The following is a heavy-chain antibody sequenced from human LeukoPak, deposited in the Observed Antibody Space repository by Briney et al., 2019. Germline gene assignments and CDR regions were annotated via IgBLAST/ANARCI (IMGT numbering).Heavy chain of an antibody. CDR3: ARAVTVVTRGGLVFDY. CDR2: ISFSGDNT. J-gene: IGHJ4*02. CDR1: GFTFRDSA. V-gene: IGHV3-11*04. D-gene: IGHD2-21*02. Sequence: GGSLRFSCAASGFTFRDSAMSWVRQAPGKGLEWVSLISFSGDNTYYADSVKGRFAISRGNAKNSLFLQMNSLRDEDTSVYYCARAVTVVTRGGLVFDYWGQGTLVTVSS.